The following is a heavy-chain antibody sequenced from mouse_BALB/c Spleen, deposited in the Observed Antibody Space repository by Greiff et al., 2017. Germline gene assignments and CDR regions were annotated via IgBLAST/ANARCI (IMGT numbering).Heavy chain of an antibody. CDR3: ARSITTRAWFAY. CDR1: GYAFTNYL. Sequence: VQLQQSGAELVRPGTSVKVSCKASGYAFTNYLIEWVKQRPGQGLEWIGVINPGSGGTNYNEKFKGKATLTADKSSSTAYMQLSSLTSDDSAVYFCARSITTRAWFAYWGQGTLVTVSA. D-gene: IGHD1-1*01. CDR2: INPGSGGT. V-gene: IGHV1-54*03. J-gene: IGHJ3*01.